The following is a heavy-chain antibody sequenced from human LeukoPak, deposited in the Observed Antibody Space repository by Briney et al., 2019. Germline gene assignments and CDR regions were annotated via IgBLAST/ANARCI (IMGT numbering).Heavy chain of an antibody. CDR3: ARDTETYYDFWSGYYREYYFDY. Sequence: SVKVSCKASGGTFSSYAISWVRQAPGQGLEWMGRIIPILGIANYAQKFQGRVTITADKSTSTAYMELSSLRSEDTAVYYCARDTETYYDFWSGYYREYYFDYWGQGTLVTVSS. V-gene: IGHV1-69*04. D-gene: IGHD3-3*01. CDR2: IIPILGIA. J-gene: IGHJ4*02. CDR1: GGTFSSYA.